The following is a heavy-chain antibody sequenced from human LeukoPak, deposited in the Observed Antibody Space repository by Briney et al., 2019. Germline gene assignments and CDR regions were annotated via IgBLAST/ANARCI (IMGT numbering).Heavy chain of an antibody. CDR2: ISSSSSYI. D-gene: IGHD3-22*01. J-gene: IGHJ4*02. Sequence: GGSLRLSCAASGFTFISYSMNWVRQAPGKGLEWVSSISSSSSYIYYADSVKGRFTIARDNAKNSLYLQMNSLRAEDTAVYYCARWEYYDSSGYYDYWGQGTLVTVSS. CDR3: ARWEYYDSSGYYDY. CDR1: GFTFISYS. V-gene: IGHV3-21*01.